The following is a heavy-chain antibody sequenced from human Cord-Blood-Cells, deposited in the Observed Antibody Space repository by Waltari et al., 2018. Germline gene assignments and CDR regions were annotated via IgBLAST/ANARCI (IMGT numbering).Heavy chain of an antibody. Sequence: QVQLVQSGAEVKKPGASVKVSCKASGYTITSYNINSVRQATGQGLEWMGWMTPNSGNTGYAQKCQGRVTMTRNTSISTAYMELSSLRSEDTAVYYCARGLEYSSSNWFDPWGQGTLVTVSS. D-gene: IGHD6-6*01. V-gene: IGHV1-8*01. CDR1: GYTITSYN. CDR3: ARGLEYSSSNWFDP. CDR2: MTPNSGNT. J-gene: IGHJ5*02.